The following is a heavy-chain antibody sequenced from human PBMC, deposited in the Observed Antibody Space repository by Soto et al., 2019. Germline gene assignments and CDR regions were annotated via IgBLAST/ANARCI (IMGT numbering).Heavy chain of an antibody. CDR2: IWYDGSNK. D-gene: IGHD6-13*01. V-gene: IGHV3-33*01. CDR1: GFTFSSYC. J-gene: IGHJ4*02. Sequence: GGSLRLSCAASGFTFSSYCMHRVRQAPGKGLEWVEVIWYDGSNKYYADSVKGRFTISRDNSKNTLYLQMNSLRAEDTAVYYCASTIAYSSSVFDYWGQGTLVTVSS. CDR3: ASTIAYSSSVFDY.